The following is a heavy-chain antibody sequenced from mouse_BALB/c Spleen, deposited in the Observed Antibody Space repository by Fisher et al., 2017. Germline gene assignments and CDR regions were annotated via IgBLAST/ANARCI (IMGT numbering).Heavy chain of an antibody. V-gene: IGHV1-80*01. Sequence: KFKGKATLTADKSSSTAYMQLSSLTSEDSAVYFCARESSMDYWGQGTSVTVSS. J-gene: IGHJ4*01. CDR3: ARESSMDY.